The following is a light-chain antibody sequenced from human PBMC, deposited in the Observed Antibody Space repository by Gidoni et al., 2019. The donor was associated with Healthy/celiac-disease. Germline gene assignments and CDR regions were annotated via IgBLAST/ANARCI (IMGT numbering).Light chain of an antibody. V-gene: IGKV3-11*01. CDR1: QSVSSY. CDR2: DAS. Sequence: EIVLTHSPPTLSLSPGERATLSCRASQSVSSYLAWYQQKPGQAPRLLIYDASNRATGIPARFSGSGSGTDFTLTISSLEPEDFAVYYCQQRSNWPRTFGQGTKVEIK. J-gene: IGKJ1*01. CDR3: QQRSNWPRT.